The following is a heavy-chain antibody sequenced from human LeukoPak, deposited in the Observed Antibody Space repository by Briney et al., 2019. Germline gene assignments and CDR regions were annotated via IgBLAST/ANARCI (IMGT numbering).Heavy chain of an antibody. J-gene: IGHJ5*02. CDR1: RFSFSDYG. CDR2: IRSDGSNK. V-gene: IGHV3-30*02. CDR3: ARDRSSGGSCYWFDP. Sequence: GGSLRLSCAASRFSFSDYGMHWVRQAPGKGLDWVAFIRSDGSNKYYSDSVKGRFTISRDNAKNSLYLQMNSLRAEDTAVYYCARDRSSGGSCYWFDPWGQGTLVTVSS. D-gene: IGHD2-15*01.